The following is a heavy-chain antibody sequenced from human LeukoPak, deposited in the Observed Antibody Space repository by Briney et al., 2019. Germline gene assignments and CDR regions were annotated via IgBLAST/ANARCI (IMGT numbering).Heavy chain of an antibody. Sequence: GGSLRLSCAASGFTFSSYGMHWVRQAPGKGLEWVAVMSYDGTNKYYADSVKGRFTISRDNSKNTLYLQMNSLRAEDTAVYYCAKDCGGDCYSYYYYYGMDVWGQGTTVTVSS. CDR3: AKDCGGDCYSYYYYYGMDV. CDR2: MSYDGTNK. J-gene: IGHJ6*02. CDR1: GFTFSSYG. V-gene: IGHV3-30*18. D-gene: IGHD2-21*02.